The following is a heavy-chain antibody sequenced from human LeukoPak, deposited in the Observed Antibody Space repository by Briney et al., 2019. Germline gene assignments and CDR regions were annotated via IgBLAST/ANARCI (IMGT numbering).Heavy chain of an antibody. Sequence: PGGSLRLSCAASGFTFTTSAMSWVRQAPGKGLEWVSAISGSGGSTYYADSVKGRFTISRDNSKNTLYLQMNSLRAEDTAVYYCAKVIMITFGGVAPWGQGTLVTVSS. J-gene: IGHJ5*02. D-gene: IGHD3-16*01. V-gene: IGHV3-23*01. CDR2: ISGSGGST. CDR1: GFTFTTSA. CDR3: AKVIMITFGGVAP.